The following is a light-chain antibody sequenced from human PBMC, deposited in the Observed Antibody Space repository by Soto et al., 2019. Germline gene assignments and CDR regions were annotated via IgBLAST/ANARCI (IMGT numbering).Light chain of an antibody. J-gene: IGKJ4*01. CDR3: QQRSNWLT. V-gene: IGKV3-11*01. Sequence: EIVLTQSPATLCLSPGGRATLSCRASQSVSSYLAWYQQKPGQAPRLLIYDASNRATGIPARFSGSGSGTDFTLTISSLEPEDFAVYYCQQRSNWLTFGGGTKVDIK. CDR1: QSVSSY. CDR2: DAS.